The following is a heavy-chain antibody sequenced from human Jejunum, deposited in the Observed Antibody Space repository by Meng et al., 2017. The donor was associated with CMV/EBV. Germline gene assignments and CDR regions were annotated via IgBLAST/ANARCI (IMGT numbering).Heavy chain of an antibody. CDR3: ARDRGYNYGYDY. J-gene: IGHJ4*02. V-gene: IGHV1-46*01. CDR1: GYTLTRFY. Sequence: QVQLVQSGAEVEEPGASVTVSCKSSGYTLTRFYMHWVRQAPGQGLELMGVIDLRGGSTDYAQQFKGRIILTRDPSTDTVDLQLSSLRPEDTAIYYCARDRGYNYGYDYWGQGTLVTVSS. D-gene: IGHD5-18*01. CDR2: IDLRGGST.